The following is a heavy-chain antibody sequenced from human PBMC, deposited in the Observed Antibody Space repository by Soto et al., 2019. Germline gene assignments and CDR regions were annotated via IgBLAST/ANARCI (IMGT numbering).Heavy chain of an antibody. Sequence: QVQLVQSGAEVKKPGSSVKVSCKASGGTFSSYAISWVRQAPGQGLEWMGGIIPIFGTANYAQKFQGRVTITADEATSTAYMELSSMRSEDTAVYYCAGEYSSSGHYYYYGMDVWGQGTTVTVSS. V-gene: IGHV1-69*12. J-gene: IGHJ6*02. CDR1: GGTFSSYA. CDR3: AGEYSSSGHYYYYGMDV. CDR2: IIPIFGTA. D-gene: IGHD6-6*01.